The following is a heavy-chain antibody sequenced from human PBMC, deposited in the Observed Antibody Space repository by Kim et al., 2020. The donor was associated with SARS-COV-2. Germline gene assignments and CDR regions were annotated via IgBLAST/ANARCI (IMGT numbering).Heavy chain of an antibody. Sequence: GGSLRLSCAASGFTFSSYWMSWVRQTPVKGLEWVANINEDGSEKYFVDSVKGRYTISRDNAKNSLYLQMNSLRAEDTAVYYCARDTSSMVMGVWGQGTTVTVSS. CDR1: GFTFSSYW. D-gene: IGHD2-2*01. J-gene: IGHJ6*02. V-gene: IGHV3-7*01. CDR3: ARDTSSMVMGV. CDR2: INEDGSEK.